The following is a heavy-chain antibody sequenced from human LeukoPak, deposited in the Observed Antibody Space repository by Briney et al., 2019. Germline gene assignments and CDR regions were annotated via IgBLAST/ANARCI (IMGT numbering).Heavy chain of an antibody. J-gene: IGHJ5*02. CDR2: IYNSAST. CDR1: GGSISRYS. D-gene: IGHD2-2*01. V-gene: IGHV4-59*08. CDR3: ARHKSPSAAAETGWFDP. Sequence: NPSETLSLTCTVSGGSISRYSWSWIRQHPGKGLEWIGNIYNSASTNYNPSLKSRGTISLDTSKHQFSLHLNSVTAADTAMYHCARHKSPSAAAETGWFDPWGQGTLVTVSP.